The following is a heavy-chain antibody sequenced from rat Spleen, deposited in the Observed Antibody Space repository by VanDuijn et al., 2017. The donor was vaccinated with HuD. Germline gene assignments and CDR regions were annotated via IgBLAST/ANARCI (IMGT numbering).Heavy chain of an antibody. CDR1: GFSLIRYN. CDR3: ARSYGGYTSHWFAY. D-gene: IGHD1-11*01. J-gene: IGHJ3*01. Sequence: QVQLKESGPGLVQPSQTLSLTCTVSGFSLIRYNVHWVRQPPGKGLEWMGRMRYNGDTSFNSVLKSRLSISRDTSKNQVFLKMNSLHTEDTAIYFCARSYGGYTSHWFAYWGPGTLVTVSS. V-gene: IGHV2-63*01. CDR2: MRYNGDT.